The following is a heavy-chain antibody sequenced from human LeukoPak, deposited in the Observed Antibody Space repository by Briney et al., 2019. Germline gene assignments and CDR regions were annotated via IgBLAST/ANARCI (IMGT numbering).Heavy chain of an antibody. Sequence: GESLKISCQGSGYSFTSYWIGWVRQMPGKGLEWMGIIYPGDSDTRYSPSFQGQVTISADKSISTAYLQWSSLKASDTAMYYCARRKTGGGSWRTHNWFDPWGQGTLVTVSS. CDR2: IYPGDSDT. J-gene: IGHJ5*02. V-gene: IGHV5-51*01. CDR1: GYSFTSYW. D-gene: IGHD2-15*01. CDR3: ARRKTGGGSWRTHNWFDP.